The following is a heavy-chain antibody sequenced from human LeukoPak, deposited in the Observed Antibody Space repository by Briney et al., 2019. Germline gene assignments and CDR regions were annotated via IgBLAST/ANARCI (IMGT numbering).Heavy chain of an antibody. J-gene: IGHJ4*02. V-gene: IGHV3-23*01. CDR2: ISSSGANT. CDR3: AKDSSMWFGILVNYFDY. D-gene: IGHD3-10*01. CDR1: GFTFSSYA. Sequence: PGRSLRLSCAASGFTFSSYAMHWVRQAPGKGLEWVSGISSSGANTHYADSVRGRFTISRDNSNNTLYLQMASLRAEDTAIYYCAKDSSMWFGILVNYFDYLGQGTLVTVSS.